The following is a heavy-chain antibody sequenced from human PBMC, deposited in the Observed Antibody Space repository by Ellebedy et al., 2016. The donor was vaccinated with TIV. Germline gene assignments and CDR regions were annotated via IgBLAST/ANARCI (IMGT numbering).Heavy chain of an antibody. CDR2: ISSDGGST. D-gene: IGHD3-10*01. J-gene: IGHJ4*02. CDR1: GFSFSSYA. CDR3: VKGQGYYGSGTYEALDY. V-gene: IGHV3-64D*06. Sequence: GGSLRLXXSASGFSFSSYAMHWVRQAPGKGLEYLSGISSDGGSTYYADSVKGRFTISRDNSKNTLYLRMSSLRVEDMAVYYCVKGQGYYGSGTYEALDYWGQGTLVTVSS.